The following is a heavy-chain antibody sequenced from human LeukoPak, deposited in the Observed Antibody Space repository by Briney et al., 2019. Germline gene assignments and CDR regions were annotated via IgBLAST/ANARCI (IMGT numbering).Heavy chain of an antibody. J-gene: IGHJ6*03. CDR2: MKPNSGNT. CDR1: GYTFTSYE. CDR3: ARSIDSSGYMDV. Sequence: ASVKVSCKASGYTFTSYEINWGRQATGQGLECMGWMKPNSGNTGYAQKFQGRVTMTKNTSIGTAYMELSSLRSEDTAVYYCARSIDSSGYMDVWGKGTTVTVSS. V-gene: IGHV1-8*01. D-gene: IGHD3-22*01.